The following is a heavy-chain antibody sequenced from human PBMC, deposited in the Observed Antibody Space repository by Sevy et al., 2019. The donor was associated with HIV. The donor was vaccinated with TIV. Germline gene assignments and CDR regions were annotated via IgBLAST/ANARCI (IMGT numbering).Heavy chain of an antibody. J-gene: IGHJ5*02. V-gene: IGHV3-49*03. CDR1: GFTFGDYA. CDR2: IRNKAYDGTT. Sequence: GGSLRLSCKASGFTFGDYAMSWFRQAPGKGLEWVGFIRNKAYDGTTENAASVEGRFTISRDDSKSIAYLQMNSLKTEDTAVYYCTSDPTEGIAVAGNWYDPWGQGTLVTVSS. D-gene: IGHD6-19*01. CDR3: TSDPTEGIAVAGNWYDP.